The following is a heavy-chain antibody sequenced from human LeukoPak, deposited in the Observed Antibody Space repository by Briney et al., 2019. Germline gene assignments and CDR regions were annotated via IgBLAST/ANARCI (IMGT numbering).Heavy chain of an antibody. Sequence: SETLSLTCAVYGGSFSGYYWSWIRQPPGKGLEWIGYIYYSGSTNYNPSLKSRVTKSVDTSKNQFSLKLSSVTAADTAVYYCARHIGGGIEDMDVWGKGTKVTVSS. D-gene: IGHD3-16*02. V-gene: IGHV4-59*08. CDR2: IYYSGST. CDR1: GGSFSGYY. CDR3: ARHIGGGIEDMDV. J-gene: IGHJ6*03.